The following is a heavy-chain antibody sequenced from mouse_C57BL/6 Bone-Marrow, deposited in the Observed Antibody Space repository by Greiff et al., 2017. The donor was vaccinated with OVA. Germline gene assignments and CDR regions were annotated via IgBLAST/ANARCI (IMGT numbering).Heavy chain of an antibody. D-gene: IGHD1-1*01. Sequence: QVQLQQSGAELARPGASVKMSCKASGYTFTSYTMHWVKQRPGQGLEWIGYINPSSGYTKYNQKFKDKATLTADKSSSTAYMQLSSLTSEDSAVYYCASYGSSSLFDYWGRGTTLTVSS. CDR3: ASYGSSSLFDY. V-gene: IGHV1-4*01. CDR2: INPSSGYT. CDR1: GYTFTSYT. J-gene: IGHJ2*01.